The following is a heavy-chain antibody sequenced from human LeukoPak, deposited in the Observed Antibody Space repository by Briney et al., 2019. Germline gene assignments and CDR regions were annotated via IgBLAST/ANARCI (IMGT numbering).Heavy chain of an antibody. Sequence: SETLSLTCAVYGGSFSGYYWSWIRQPPGKGLEWIGEIYHSGSTNYNPSLKSRVTISVDKSKNQFSLKLSSVTAADTAVYYCASQDDSSGSYYFDYWGQGTLVTVSS. J-gene: IGHJ4*02. D-gene: IGHD3-22*01. CDR2: IYHSGST. CDR3: ASQDDSSGSYYFDY. CDR1: GGSFSGYY. V-gene: IGHV4-34*01.